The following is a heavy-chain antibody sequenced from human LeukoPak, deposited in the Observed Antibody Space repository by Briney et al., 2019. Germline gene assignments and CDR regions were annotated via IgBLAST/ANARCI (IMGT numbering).Heavy chain of an antibody. V-gene: IGHV3-21*04. CDR1: GFTFSGYG. CDR3: VRDGSGYDY. D-gene: IGHD6-19*01. J-gene: IGHJ4*02. CDR2: ISSSSTDV. Sequence: GGSLGLSCAASGFTFSGYGINWVRQAPGKGLEWVSSISSSSTDVYYADSVRGRFTVSRDTAKNSLYLQMNSLRADDTAIYYCVRDGSGYDYWGQGTLVTVSS.